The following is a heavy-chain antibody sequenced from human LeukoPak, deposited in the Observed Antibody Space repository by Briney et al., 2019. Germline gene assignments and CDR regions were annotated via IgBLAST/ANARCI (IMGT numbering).Heavy chain of an antibody. Sequence: PGGSLRLSCAASGFTFSSYAISWVRQAPGKGLEWVSTTSGNSGNTYYADSVKGRFTFSRDNSKNTLYLQMNSLRAEDTAVYYCAELGITMIGGVWGKGTTVTISS. V-gene: IGHV3-23*01. CDR3: AELGITMIGGV. J-gene: IGHJ6*04. D-gene: IGHD3-10*02. CDR1: GFTFSSYA. CDR2: TSGNSGNT.